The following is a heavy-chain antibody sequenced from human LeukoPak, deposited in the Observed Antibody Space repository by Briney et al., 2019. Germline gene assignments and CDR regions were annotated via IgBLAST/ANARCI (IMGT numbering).Heavy chain of an antibody. CDR3: TKESNAFDI. V-gene: IGHV3-33*03. J-gene: IGHJ3*02. CDR2: TWSDGTAK. Sequence: SGGSLRLSCATSGLFFSTSVIHWVRQTPGKGLEWVAGTWSDGTAKYYADSVKGRFTISSDSSKNTVFLQMNSLRAEDTALYYCTKESNAFDIWGQGTLVTVSS. CDR1: GLFFSTSV.